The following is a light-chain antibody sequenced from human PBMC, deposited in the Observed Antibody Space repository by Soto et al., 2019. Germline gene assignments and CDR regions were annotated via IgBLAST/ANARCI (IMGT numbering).Light chain of an antibody. CDR3: QQFDGSLWT. CDR2: RAS. J-gene: IGKJ1*01. CDR1: QSVSSY. Sequence: EIVLTQSPATLSLSPGERATLSCRASQSVSSYLAWYQQKPGQAPKVLIYRASSRATGIPDRFSGSGSGTDFTLTISRLEPEDFAVYCCQQFDGSLWTFGPGTKVDIK. V-gene: IGKV3-20*01.